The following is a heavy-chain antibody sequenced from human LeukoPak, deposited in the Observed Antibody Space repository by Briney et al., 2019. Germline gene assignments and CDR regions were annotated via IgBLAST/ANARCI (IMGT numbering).Heavy chain of an antibody. CDR1: GFTFSSYA. Sequence: PGGFLRLSCAASGFTFSSYAMHWVRQAPGKGLEWVAVISYDGSNKYYADSVKGRFTISRDNSKNTLYLQMNSLRAEDTAVYYCASPIWRDAFDIWGQGTMVTVSS. V-gene: IGHV3-30-3*01. J-gene: IGHJ3*02. CDR2: ISYDGSNK. CDR3: ASPIWRDAFDI. D-gene: IGHD2-2*02.